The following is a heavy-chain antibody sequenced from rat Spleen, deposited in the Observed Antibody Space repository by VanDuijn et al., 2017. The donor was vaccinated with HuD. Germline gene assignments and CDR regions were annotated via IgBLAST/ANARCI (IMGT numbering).Heavy chain of an antibody. Sequence: EVQLVESDGGLVQPGRSLKLSCAASGFTFSDYYMAWVRQAPKKGLEWVASISYEGSSTYYGDSVKGRFTISRDNAKSTLYLQMNSLRSEDTATYYCASDTMGTPDYWGQGVMVTVSS. J-gene: IGHJ2*01. CDR3: ASDTMGTPDY. V-gene: IGHV5-22*01. CDR1: GFTFSDYY. D-gene: IGHD1-7*01. CDR2: ISYEGSST.